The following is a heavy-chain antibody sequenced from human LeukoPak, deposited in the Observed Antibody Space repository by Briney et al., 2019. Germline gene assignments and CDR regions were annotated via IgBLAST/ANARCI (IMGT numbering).Heavy chain of an antibody. CDR1: GFTFRNYA. D-gene: IGHD1-14*01. V-gene: IGHV3-7*01. J-gene: IGHJ4*02. CDR3: ARATTASARDH. CDR2: LNQDADRE. Sequence: GGSLRLSCAASGFTFRNYAIYWVRQAPGKGLEWVASLNQDADREYYVDSVKGRFTISRDNAKNSLYLQMDSLRVEDTAVYYARATTASARDHWGQGTLVTVSS.